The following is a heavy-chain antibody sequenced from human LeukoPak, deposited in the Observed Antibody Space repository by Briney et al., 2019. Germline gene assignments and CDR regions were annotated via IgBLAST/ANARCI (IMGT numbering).Heavy chain of an antibody. CDR3: ARGGVNGTTRIDY. Sequence: SETLSLTCTVSGDSIGSSVYYWGWIRQPPGKGLEWIGSMYYSGSTYYNPSLKSRVTISVDTSKNQFSLRLTSVTAADTAVYYCARGGVNGTTRIDYWGQGTLVTVSS. CDR2: MYYSGST. J-gene: IGHJ4*02. D-gene: IGHD1-20*01. V-gene: IGHV4-39*07. CDR1: GDSIGSSVYY.